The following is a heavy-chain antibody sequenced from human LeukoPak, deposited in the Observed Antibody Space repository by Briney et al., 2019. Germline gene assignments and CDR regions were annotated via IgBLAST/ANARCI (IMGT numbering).Heavy chain of an antibody. J-gene: IGHJ4*02. V-gene: IGHV3-13*01. CDR1: GFTISNHA. CDR3: ARQMTPHGNFDY. CDR2: IGTAGDT. Sequence: GGSLRLSCAASGFTISNHAMHWVRRATGKGLEWVSAIGTAGDTFYPGSVKGRFTISRENAKNSLYLQMDSLRAEDTAVYYCARQMTPHGNFDYWGQGTLVTVSS. D-gene: IGHD1-26*01.